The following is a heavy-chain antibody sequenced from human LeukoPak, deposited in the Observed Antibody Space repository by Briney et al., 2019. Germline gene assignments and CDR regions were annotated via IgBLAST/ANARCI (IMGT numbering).Heavy chain of an antibody. CDR1: GFTFSSYA. J-gene: IGHJ6*03. Sequence: GGSLRLSCAASGFTFSSYAMSWVRQAPGKGLEWVSAISGSGGSTYYADSVKGRFTISRDNSKNTLYLQMNSLRAEDTAVYYCGKAGGFGELTQPYYYYYMDVWGKGTKVTVSS. D-gene: IGHD3-10*01. CDR2: ISGSGGST. V-gene: IGHV3-23*01. CDR3: GKAGGFGELTQPYYYYYMDV.